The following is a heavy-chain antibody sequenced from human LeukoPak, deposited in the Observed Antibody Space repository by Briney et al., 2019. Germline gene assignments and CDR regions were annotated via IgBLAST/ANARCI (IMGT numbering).Heavy chain of an antibody. CDR3: ARDYSKAAGTRRRDWFDP. Sequence: ASVKVSCKASGYTFTSYGISWVRQAPGQGLEWMGWISAYNGNTNYAQKLQGRVTMTTDTSTSTAYMELRSLRSDDTAVYYCARDYSKAAGTRRRDWFDPWGQGTLVTVSS. CDR2: ISAYNGNT. CDR1: GYTFTSYG. D-gene: IGHD6-13*01. J-gene: IGHJ5*02. V-gene: IGHV1-18*01.